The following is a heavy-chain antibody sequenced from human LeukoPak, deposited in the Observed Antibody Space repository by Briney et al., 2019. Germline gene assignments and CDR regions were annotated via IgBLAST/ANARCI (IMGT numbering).Heavy chain of an antibody. D-gene: IGHD3-22*01. V-gene: IGHV4-61*05. CDR3: ARVQHYYDSSGLDDAFDI. J-gene: IGHJ3*02. CDR2: IYYSGST. CDR1: GGSISSSSYY. Sequence: SETLSLTCTVSGGSISSSSYYWGWIRQPPGKGLEWIGYIYYSGSTNYTPSLKSRVTISVDTSKNQFSLKLSSVTAADTAVYYCARVQHYYDSSGLDDAFDIWGQGTMVTVSS.